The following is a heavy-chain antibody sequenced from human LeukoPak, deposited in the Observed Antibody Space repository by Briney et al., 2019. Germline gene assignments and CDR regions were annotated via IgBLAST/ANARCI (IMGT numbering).Heavy chain of an antibody. D-gene: IGHD6-19*01. CDR2: IIPIFGTA. V-gene: IGHV1-69*05. CDR3: ARRAGDAFDI. J-gene: IGHJ3*02. Sequence: SVKVSCKASGGTFSSYAISWVRQAPGQGLEWMGGIIPIFGTANYAQKFQGRVTITTDESTSTAYMELSSLRSEDTAMYYCARRAGDAFDIWGQGAMVTVSS. CDR1: GGTFSSYA.